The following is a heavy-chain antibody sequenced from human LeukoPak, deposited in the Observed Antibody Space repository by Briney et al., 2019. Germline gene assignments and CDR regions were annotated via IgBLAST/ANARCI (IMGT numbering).Heavy chain of an antibody. Sequence: PGGSLRLSCAASGFTISSYAMDWVRQAPGKGLEYVSAISSNGGSTYYANSVKGRFTISRDNSKNTLYLRMGSLGAEDMAVYYCATVVRASYYYYDIDVWGQGTTVTVSS. CDR2: ISSNGGST. D-gene: IGHD1-26*01. CDR3: ATVVRASYYYYDIDV. V-gene: IGHV3-64*01. J-gene: IGHJ6*02. CDR1: GFTISSYA.